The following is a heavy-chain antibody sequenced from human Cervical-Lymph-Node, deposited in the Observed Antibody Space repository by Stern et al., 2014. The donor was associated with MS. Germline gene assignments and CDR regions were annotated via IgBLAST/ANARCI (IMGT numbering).Heavy chain of an antibody. D-gene: IGHD3-3*01. V-gene: IGHV1-69*06. CDR1: GGAFSTNG. Sequence: QMQLVQSGAELKKPGSSVKVSCKASGGAFSTNGISWVRQAPGQGLEWMGGIIPIFGTANYAQKFQGRVTMTADTSTSIVYMELSTLRSEDTAVYYCARDDEAIFGLDVWGQGTTVTVSS. CDR2: IIPIFGTA. CDR3: ARDDEAIFGLDV. J-gene: IGHJ6*02.